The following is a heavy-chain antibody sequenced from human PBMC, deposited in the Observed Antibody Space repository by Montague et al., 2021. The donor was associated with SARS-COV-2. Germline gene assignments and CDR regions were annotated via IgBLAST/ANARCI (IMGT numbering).Heavy chain of an antibody. CDR1: GFTFGDYA. D-gene: IGHD3-3*01. V-gene: IGHV3-9*01. CDR2: ISWNSGSI. CDR3: AKDSYYDFWSGYSPGENWFDP. J-gene: IGHJ5*02. Sequence: SLRLSCAASGFTFGDYAIHWVRQAPGKGLEWVSGISWNSGSIGYXXSLKGRFTISRDNAKNSLYLQMNSLRAEDTALYYCAKDSYYDFWSGYSPGENWFDPWGQGTLVTVSS.